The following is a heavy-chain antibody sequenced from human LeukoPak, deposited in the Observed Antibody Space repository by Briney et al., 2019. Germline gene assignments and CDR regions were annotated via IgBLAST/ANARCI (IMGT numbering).Heavy chain of an antibody. Sequence: GGSLRLSCTASGFTFSSYWMSWVRQAPGKGLEWVANIKQDGSEKYYVDSVKGRFTISRDNAKNSLYLQMNSLRAEDTAVYYCARLTYYDFWSGYKFDYWGQGTLVTVSS. CDR2: IKQDGSEK. V-gene: IGHV3-7*05. J-gene: IGHJ4*02. D-gene: IGHD3-3*01. CDR1: GFTFSSYW. CDR3: ARLTYYDFWSGYKFDY.